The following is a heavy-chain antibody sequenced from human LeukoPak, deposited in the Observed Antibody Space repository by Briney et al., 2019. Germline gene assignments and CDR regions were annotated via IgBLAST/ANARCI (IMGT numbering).Heavy chain of an antibody. CDR3: ARGRDGYNLGYYYMDV. Sequence: ASVKVSCKASGYTFTGFYMHWVRQAPGQGLEWMGWINPNSGGTNYAQKFQGRVTMTRDTSISTAYMELSRLRSDDTAVYYCARGRDGYNLGYYYMDVWGKGTTVTVSS. CDR2: INPNSGGT. V-gene: IGHV1-2*02. D-gene: IGHD5-24*01. CDR1: GYTFTGFY. J-gene: IGHJ6*03.